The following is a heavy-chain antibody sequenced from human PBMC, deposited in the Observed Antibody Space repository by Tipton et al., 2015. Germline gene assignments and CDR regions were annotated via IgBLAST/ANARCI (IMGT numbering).Heavy chain of an antibody. V-gene: IGHV4-59*01. CDR2: ISFSGTT. Sequence: TLSLTCSVSVGSISNNYWSWIRQSPGKGLEWIGYISFSGTTNYNPSLRSRVTISLDTSKNQFSLRLISLTAADTAVYYCARGGSYRWNYVNGFDYRGQGTQVTVSS. J-gene: IGHJ4*02. CDR1: VGSISNNY. D-gene: IGHD1-7*01. CDR3: ARGGSYRWNYVNGFDY.